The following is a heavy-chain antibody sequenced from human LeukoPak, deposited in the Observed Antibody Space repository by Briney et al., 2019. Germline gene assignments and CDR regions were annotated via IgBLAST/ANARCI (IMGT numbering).Heavy chain of an antibody. J-gene: IGHJ4*02. D-gene: IGHD3-22*01. CDR2: ISGSGGST. Sequence: GGSLRLSCAASGFTFSSYAMSWVRQAPGKGLEWVSAISGSGGSTYYADSVKGRFTISRDKSKNTLYLQMNSLRAEDTAVYYCXKLSLGDSXGYYSLFDYWGQGTLVTVSS. V-gene: IGHV3-23*01. CDR1: GFTFSSYA. CDR3: XKLSLGDSXGYYSLFDY.